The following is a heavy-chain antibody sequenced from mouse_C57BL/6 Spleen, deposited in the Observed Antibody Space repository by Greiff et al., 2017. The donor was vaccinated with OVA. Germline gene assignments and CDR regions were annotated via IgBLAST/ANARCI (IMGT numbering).Heavy chain of an antibody. CDR1: GYTFTSYW. V-gene: IGHV1-50*01. J-gene: IGHJ3*01. CDR2: IDPSDSYT. D-gene: IGHD2-4*01. CDR3: ERRADYAWFAY. Sequence: QVQLQQPGAELVKPGASVKLSCKASGYTFTSYWMQWVKQRPGQGLEWIGEIDPSDSYTNYNQKFKGKATLTVDTSSSTAYMQLSSLTSEDSAVYYCERRADYAWFAYGGQGTRLTVSA.